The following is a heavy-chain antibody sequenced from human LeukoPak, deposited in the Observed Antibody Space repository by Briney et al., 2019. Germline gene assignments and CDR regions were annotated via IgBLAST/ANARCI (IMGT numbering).Heavy chain of an antibody. CDR2: VSTNGNT. CDR3: ARDPGPSGSYLFDY. Sequence: SETLSLTCTVSGGSISSYYWSWIRQPAGKGLEWIGRVSTNGNTNYNASLKRRVTMSVDTSKNQFSLKLRSVTAADTAVYYCARDPGPSGSYLFDYWGQGTLITVSS. D-gene: IGHD1-26*01. J-gene: IGHJ4*02. CDR1: GGSISSYY. V-gene: IGHV4-4*07.